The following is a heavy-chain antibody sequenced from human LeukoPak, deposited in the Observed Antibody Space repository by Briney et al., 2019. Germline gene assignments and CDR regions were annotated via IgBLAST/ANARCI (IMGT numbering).Heavy chain of an antibody. CDR1: GFTFSSYG. J-gene: IGHJ4*02. Sequence: GGSLRLSCAASGFTFSSYGMSWVRQAPGKGLEWVSYISSSSSIVSYADSVKGRFTISTDNAKNSLFLQMNSLTAEDTAVYYCARDIHYAFDYWGQGTLVTVSS. CDR2: ISSSSSIV. CDR3: ARDIHYAFDY. V-gene: IGHV3-48*01. D-gene: IGHD4-17*01.